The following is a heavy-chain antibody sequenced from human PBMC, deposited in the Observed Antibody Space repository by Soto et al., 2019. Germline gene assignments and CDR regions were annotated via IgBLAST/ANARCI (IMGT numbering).Heavy chain of an antibody. J-gene: IGHJ4*02. CDR3: ARDLNYWSLLIDH. Sequence: VQLVESGGGLVKPGGSLRLSCAASGFSLSRYGLHWVRQAPGKGLEWVAGLWSDGIKTSYTDSVKGRFTISRDTSKNMLYLQMNSLGAEDTAVYYCARDLNYWSLLIDHWGQGTLVTVSS. CDR2: LWSDGIKT. D-gene: IGHD2-8*02. V-gene: IGHV3-33*08. CDR1: GFSLSRYG.